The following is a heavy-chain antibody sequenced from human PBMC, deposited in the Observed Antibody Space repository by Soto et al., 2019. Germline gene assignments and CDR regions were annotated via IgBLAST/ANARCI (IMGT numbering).Heavy chain of an antibody. J-gene: IGHJ4*02. V-gene: IGHV3-7*04. Sequence: VQLVESGGDLVQPGGSLRLSCAASGFTFSRFWMTWVRQAPGKGLEWVANINPDGSEKYSVDSVKGRFTIYRDNVKNSLYLQMNNLRAEDTAVFFCARGYTSSPLFEDYFDYWGQGALVTVSS. CDR1: GFTFSRFW. CDR2: INPDGSEK. D-gene: IGHD6-13*01. CDR3: ARGYTSSPLFEDYFDY.